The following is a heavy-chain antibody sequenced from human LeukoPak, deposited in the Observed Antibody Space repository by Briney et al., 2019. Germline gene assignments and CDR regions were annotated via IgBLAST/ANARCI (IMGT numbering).Heavy chain of an antibody. CDR2: GIPIFGTA. CDR3: ARSDEPETRITIFGVVNPYYYYMDV. Sequence: ASVTVSCKASGGTFSSYAISWVRQAPGQGLEWMGGGIPIFGTANYAQKFQGRVTITADESTSTAYMELSSLRSEDTAVYYCARSDEPETRITIFGVVNPYYYYMDVWGKGTTVTVSS. J-gene: IGHJ6*03. D-gene: IGHD3-3*01. CDR1: GGTFSSYA. V-gene: IGHV1-69*13.